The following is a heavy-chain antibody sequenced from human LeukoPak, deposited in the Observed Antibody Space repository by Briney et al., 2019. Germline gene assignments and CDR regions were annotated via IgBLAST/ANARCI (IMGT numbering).Heavy chain of an antibody. CDR1: GYTFTSYG. J-gene: IGHJ4*02. V-gene: IGHV1-18*01. Sequence: ASVTVSCKASGYTFTSYGISWVGQAPGQGREWMGWIGAYNGNTNYAQKLQGRVTMTTDTSTSTAYMELRSLRSDDTAVYYCASGIAVAGTFRTDYWGPGTLGTVSS. CDR2: IGAYNGNT. D-gene: IGHD6-19*01. CDR3: ASGIAVAGTFRTDY.